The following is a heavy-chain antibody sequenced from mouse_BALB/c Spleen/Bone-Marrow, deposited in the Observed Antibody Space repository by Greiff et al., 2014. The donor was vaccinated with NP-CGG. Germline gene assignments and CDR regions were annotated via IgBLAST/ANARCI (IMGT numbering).Heavy chain of an antibody. Sequence: VKLAESGGDLVKPGGSLKLSCAASGFTFSSYGMSWGRQTPDKRLEWVATISSGGSNTYYPDSVKGRFTISRDNAKNTLYLQMSSLESEDTAMYYCARHQRYYAMDYWGQGTSVTVSS. CDR2: ISSGGSNT. V-gene: IGHV5-6*01. CDR3: ARHQRYYAMDY. J-gene: IGHJ4*01. CDR1: GFTFSSYG.